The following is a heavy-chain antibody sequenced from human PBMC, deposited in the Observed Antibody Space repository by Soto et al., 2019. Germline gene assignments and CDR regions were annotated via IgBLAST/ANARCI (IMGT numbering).Heavy chain of an antibody. V-gene: IGHV3-23*01. D-gene: IGHD6-13*01. Sequence: EVQLLESGGGLVQPGGSLRLSCAASGFTFSSYAMNWVRQAPGKGLEWVPDISGSGGSTYYADSVQGRFTISRDNSTNTLYLQMNSLRAADTAVYYCARRSSSWDFDCWGQGILVTVSS. CDR2: ISGSGGST. J-gene: IGHJ4*02. CDR3: ARRSSSWDFDC. CDR1: GFTFSSYA.